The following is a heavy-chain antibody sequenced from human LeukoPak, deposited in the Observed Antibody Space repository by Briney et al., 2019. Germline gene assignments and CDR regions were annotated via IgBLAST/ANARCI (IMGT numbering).Heavy chain of an antibody. Sequence: GGSLRLSCAASGFISSDYWMSWVRQVPGKGLEWVANMKQDGSEKYYVDSVKGRFTISRDNAKNSLYLQMNSLRAEDTAVYYCARDKIVGATNFDFWGQGTLVTVSS. CDR2: MKQDGSEK. CDR3: ARDKIVGATNFDF. D-gene: IGHD1-26*01. V-gene: IGHV3-7*01. CDR1: GFISSDYW. J-gene: IGHJ4*02.